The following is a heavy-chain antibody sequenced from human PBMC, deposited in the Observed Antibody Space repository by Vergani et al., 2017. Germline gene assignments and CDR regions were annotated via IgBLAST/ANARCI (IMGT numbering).Heavy chain of an antibody. CDR1: GFTFSSSS. V-gene: IGHV3-48*01. D-gene: IGHD3-22*01. Sequence: EVQLVESGGGLVHPGGSLRLSCAASGFTFSSSSMNWVRQAPGKGLEWISYISSSSSTISYADSVKGRFTLSRDNAKNSLYLQMNSLRAEDTAVYYCASSITMMPFDLWGRGTLVTVSS. J-gene: IGHJ2*01. CDR3: ASSITMMPFDL. CDR2: ISSSSSTI.